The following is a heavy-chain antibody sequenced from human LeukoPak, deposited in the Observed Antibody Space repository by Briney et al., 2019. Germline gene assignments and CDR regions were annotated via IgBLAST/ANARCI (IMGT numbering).Heavy chain of an antibody. V-gene: IGHV4-59*12. Sequence: SETLSLTCTVSGGSISSYYWNWIRQPPGKGLEWIGYIYYSGSTNYNPSLKSRVTISVDTSKNQFSLQLNSVTPEDTAVYYCARGSSIVLPLFDPWGQGTLVTVSS. D-gene: IGHD2-8*01. CDR3: ARGSSIVLPLFDP. J-gene: IGHJ5*02. CDR1: GGSISSYY. CDR2: IYYSGST.